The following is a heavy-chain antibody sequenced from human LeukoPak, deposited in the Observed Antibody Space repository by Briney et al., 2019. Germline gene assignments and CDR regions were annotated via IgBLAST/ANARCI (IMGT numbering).Heavy chain of an antibody. CDR2: FDPEDGET. CDR1: GYTLTELS. Sequence: ASVKVSCKVSGYTLTELSMHWVRQAPGKGLEWMGGFDPEDGETIYAQKFQGRVTMTEDTSTDTAYMELSSLRSEDTAVYYCATSLRDSSGYYYHYAFDIWGQGTMVTVSS. D-gene: IGHD3-22*01. CDR3: ATSLRDSSGYYYHYAFDI. V-gene: IGHV1-24*01. J-gene: IGHJ3*02.